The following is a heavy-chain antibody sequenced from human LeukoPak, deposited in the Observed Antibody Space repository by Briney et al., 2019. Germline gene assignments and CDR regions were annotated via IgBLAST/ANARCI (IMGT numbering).Heavy chain of an antibody. V-gene: IGHV1-46*01. Sequence: ASVKVSCKASGYTFTSYFMHWVRQAPGRGLEWMGVVNPSSGSTTYSQKFQGRVTMTRDTSTSTVYMDLSSLRSEDTAVYYCARAVGPRGGNWFDPWGQGTLVTVSS. D-gene: IGHD1-26*01. J-gene: IGHJ5*02. CDR2: VNPSSGST. CDR3: ARAVGPRGGNWFDP. CDR1: GYTFTSYF.